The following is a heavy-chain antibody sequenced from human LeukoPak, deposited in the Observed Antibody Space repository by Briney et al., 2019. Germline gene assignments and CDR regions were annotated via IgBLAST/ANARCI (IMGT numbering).Heavy chain of an antibody. CDR2: MNPNSGNT. V-gene: IGHV1-8*03. CDR1: GYTFTSYD. J-gene: IGHJ4*02. D-gene: IGHD6-13*01. CDR3: ARRRIAAAVLDY. Sequence: GASVKVSCKASGYTFTSYDINWVRQAPGQGLEWMGWMNPNSGNTGYAQKFQGRVTITSNTSISTAYMELSSLRSEDTAVYYCARRRIAAAVLDYWGQGTLVTVSS.